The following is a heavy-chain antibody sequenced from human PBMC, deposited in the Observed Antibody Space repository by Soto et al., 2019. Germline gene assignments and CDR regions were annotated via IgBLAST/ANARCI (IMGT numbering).Heavy chain of an antibody. CDR3: AREGNWNRDY. D-gene: IGHD1-20*01. CDR2: ISYDGSNK. CDR1: GFTFSSYA. Sequence: GGSLRLSCAASGFTFSSYAMHWVRQAPGKGLEWVAVISYDGSNKYYADSVKGRFTISRDNSKNTLYLQMNSLRAEDTAVYYCAREGNWNRDYWGQGTLVTVSS. V-gene: IGHV3-30-3*01. J-gene: IGHJ4*02.